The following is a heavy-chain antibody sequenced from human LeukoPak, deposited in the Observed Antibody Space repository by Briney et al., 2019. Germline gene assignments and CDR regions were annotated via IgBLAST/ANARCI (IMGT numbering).Heavy chain of an antibody. D-gene: IGHD3-10*01. CDR3: ARDNSVGDIAWWFDP. J-gene: IGHJ5*02. Sequence: ASVKVSCKASGYTFIDNWMHWVRQAPGQGLEWVGLINPTGTTTLYAQKFQGRVTLTRDMSTSTDYMELRSLKSEDTAVYYCARDNSVGDIAWWFDPWGQGTLVTVSS. CDR2: INPTGTTT. V-gene: IGHV1-46*01. CDR1: GYTFIDNW.